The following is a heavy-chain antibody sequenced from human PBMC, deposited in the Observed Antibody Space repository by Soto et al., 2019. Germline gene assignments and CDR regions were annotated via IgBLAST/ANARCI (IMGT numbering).Heavy chain of an antibody. D-gene: IGHD7-27*01. V-gene: IGHV1-69*01. CDR3: ASRTRLGSLGFFDY. CDR2: IIPIFGTA. CDR1: GGTFSSYA. Sequence: QVQLVQSGAEVKKPGSSVKVSCKASGGTFSSYAISWVRQAPGQGLEWMGGIIPIFGTANYAQKFQGRVTITADESTSTAYMKLSSLRSEDTAVYYCASRTRLGSLGFFDYWGQGALVTVSS. J-gene: IGHJ4*02.